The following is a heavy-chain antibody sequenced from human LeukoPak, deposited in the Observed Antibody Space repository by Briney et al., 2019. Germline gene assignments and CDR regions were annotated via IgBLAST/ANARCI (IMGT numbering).Heavy chain of an antibody. Sequence: SETLSLTCTVSGGSISGSSYYWGWIRQPPGKGLEWIGSISYRGSTYYNPSLKSRVTISVDTSKNQLSLKLTSVTAADTAVYYCATRYYYYYMDVWGKGTTVTISS. CDR3: ATRYYYYYMDV. CDR2: ISYRGST. V-gene: IGHV4-39*01. CDR1: GGSISGSSYY. J-gene: IGHJ6*03.